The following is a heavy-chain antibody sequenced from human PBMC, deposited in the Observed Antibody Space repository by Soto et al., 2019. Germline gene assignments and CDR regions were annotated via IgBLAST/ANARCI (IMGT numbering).Heavy chain of an antibody. J-gene: IGHJ6*01. Sequence: QVQLVQSGAEVKKPVSSVQVSCKASVGTFRSYASSWVRQAHGQGLDWMGVIIPIFSTVNYAQKFQGTVTITADESTSTDYMELSSLRSEETAAYYCARPYCGGDCCTGTPYYDYYGMDDRGTGTTFTVTS. CDR2: IIPIFSTV. D-gene: IGHD2-21*02. CDR1: VGTFRSYA. V-gene: IGHV1-69*01. CDR3: ARPYCGGDCCTGTPYYDYYGMDD.